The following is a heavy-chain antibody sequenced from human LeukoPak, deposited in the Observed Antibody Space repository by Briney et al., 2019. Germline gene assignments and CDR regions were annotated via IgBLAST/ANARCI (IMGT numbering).Heavy chain of an antibody. D-gene: IGHD2-2*01. CDR2: IYYSGST. CDR3: ARGLLVYFDY. CDR1: GGSISSSSYY. V-gene: IGHV4-39*07. J-gene: IGHJ4*02. Sequence: SETLSLTCTVSGGSISSSSYYWGWIRQPPGKGLEWIGSIYYSGSTYYNPSLKSRVTISVDTSKNQFSLKLSSVTAADTAVYYCARGLLVYFDYWDQGTLVTVSS.